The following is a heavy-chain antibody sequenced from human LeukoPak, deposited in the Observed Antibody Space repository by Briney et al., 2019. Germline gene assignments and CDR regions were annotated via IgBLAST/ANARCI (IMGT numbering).Heavy chain of an antibody. CDR1: GGSFSGYY. CDR2: IYYSGST. J-gene: IGHJ3*02. V-gene: IGHV4-59*01. Sequence: SETLSLTCAVYGGSFSGYYWSWIRQPPGKGLEWIGYIYYSGSTNYNPSLKSRVTISVDTSKNQFSLKLSSVTAADTAVYYCARNVQNDYDFWSGYYPHPDAFDIWGQGTMVTVSS. CDR3: ARNVQNDYDFWSGYYPHPDAFDI. D-gene: IGHD3-3*01.